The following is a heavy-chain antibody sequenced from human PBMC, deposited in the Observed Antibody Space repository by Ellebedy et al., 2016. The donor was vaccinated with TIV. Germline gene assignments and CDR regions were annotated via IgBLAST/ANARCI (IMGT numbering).Heavy chain of an antibody. CDR3: AKDSQDYYGSSGFFDY. D-gene: IGHD3-22*01. CDR2: VSHSGYAT. V-gene: IGHV3-23*01. Sequence: PGGSLRLSCTASGFTFSSYAMGRVRQAPGKGLQWVSSVSHSGYATHYEDSVKGRFTISRDNSKRTLSLQMSGLRADDTAIYYCAKDSQDYYGSSGFFDYWGQGTLVTVSS. J-gene: IGHJ4*02. CDR1: GFTFSSYA.